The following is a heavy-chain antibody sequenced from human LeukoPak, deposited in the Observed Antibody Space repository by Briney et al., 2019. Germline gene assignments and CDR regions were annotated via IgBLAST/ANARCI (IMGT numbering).Heavy chain of an antibody. CDR1: GGSIGSYY. Sequence: SETLSLTCTVSGGSIGSYYWSWIRQPPGKGLESIGYIYYSGSTNYNPSLKSRVTISVDTSKNQFSLKLSSVTAADTAVYYCGRVGSSGGYYYFHYWGQETPVTVSS. CDR2: IYYSGST. CDR3: GRVGSSGGYYYFHY. J-gene: IGHJ4*02. V-gene: IGHV4-59*01. D-gene: IGHD6-19*01.